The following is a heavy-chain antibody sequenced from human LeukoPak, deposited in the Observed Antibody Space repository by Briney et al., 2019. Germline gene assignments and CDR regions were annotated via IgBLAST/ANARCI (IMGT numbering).Heavy chain of an antibody. CDR2: IYYSGST. CDR1: GGSISSSSYY. Sequence: KPSETLSLTCTVSGGSISSSSYYWGWIRQPPGKGLEWIGSIYYSGSTYYNPSLKSRVTISVDTSKNQFSLKLCSVTAADTAVYYCARESKKITIFGGRGGGYYYMDVWGKGTTVTVSS. D-gene: IGHD3-3*01. CDR3: ARESKKITIFGGRGGGYYYMDV. V-gene: IGHV4-39*07. J-gene: IGHJ6*03.